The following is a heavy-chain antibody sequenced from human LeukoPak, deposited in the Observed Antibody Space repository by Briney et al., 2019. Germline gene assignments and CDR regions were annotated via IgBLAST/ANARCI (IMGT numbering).Heavy chain of an antibody. CDR2: IYNSGGGT. CDR1: GGSLSTYY. V-gene: IGHV4-59*01. J-gene: IGHJ4*02. CDR3: ARRYSSGWSPTFDY. Sequence: SETLSLTCTVSGGSLSTYYWGWIRQPPGKGLEWIGYIYNSGGGTNSNPSLKSRVTISEDTSKNQFSLKLSSVTAADTAVYYCARRYSSGWSPTFDYRGQGILVTASS. D-gene: IGHD6-19*01.